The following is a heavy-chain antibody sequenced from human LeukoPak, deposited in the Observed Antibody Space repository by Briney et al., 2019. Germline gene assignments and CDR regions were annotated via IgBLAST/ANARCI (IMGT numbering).Heavy chain of an antibody. D-gene: IGHD2-2*01. V-gene: IGHV4-34*01. J-gene: IGHJ5*02. CDR3: ARIQDIVVVPAAVNWFDP. CDR2: INHSGST. Sequence: SETLSLTCAVYGGSFSGYYWSWIRQPPGKGLEWIGEINHSGSTNYNPSLKSRATISVDTSKNQFSLKLSSVTAAGTAVYYCARIQDIVVVPAAVNWFDPWGQGTLVTVSS. CDR1: GGSFSGYY.